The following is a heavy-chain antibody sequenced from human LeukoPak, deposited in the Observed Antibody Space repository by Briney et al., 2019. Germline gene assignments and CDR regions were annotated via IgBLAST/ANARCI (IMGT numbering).Heavy chain of an antibody. V-gene: IGHV3-74*01. CDR1: GFTFSSYG. J-gene: IGHJ4*02. CDR2: INSDGSST. Sequence: GGSLRLSCAASGFTFSSYGMQWVRQAPGKGLVWVSLINSDGSSTTYADSVKGRFTISRDNAKNPLYLQMNSLRAEDTAVYYCAPFYSSGWYGDGYWGQGTLVTVSS. D-gene: IGHD6-19*01. CDR3: APFYSSGWYGDGY.